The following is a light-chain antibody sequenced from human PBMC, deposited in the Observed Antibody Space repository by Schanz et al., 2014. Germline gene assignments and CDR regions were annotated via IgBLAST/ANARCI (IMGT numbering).Light chain of an antibody. J-gene: IGKJ1*01. V-gene: IGKV1-5*03. CDR3: QEYSTYSQT. CDR2: EAS. Sequence: DIQMTQSPSTLSASVGDRVTITCRASQSISSWLAWYQQKPGKAPNVMIYEASSLESGVSSRFSGSASGTEFTLTISSLQPDDFATYYCQEYSTYSQTFGQGTKVDIK. CDR1: QSISSW.